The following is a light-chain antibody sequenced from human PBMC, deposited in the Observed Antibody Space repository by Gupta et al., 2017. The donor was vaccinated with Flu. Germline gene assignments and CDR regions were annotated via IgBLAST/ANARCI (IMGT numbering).Light chain of an antibody. J-gene: IGLJ1*01. CDR1: ISNIGTVYD. V-gene: IGLV1-40*01. CDR2: ATN. Sequence: QSMLTQPPSVSGAPGQRVTLSCTGSISNIGTVYDVHWYQHLPGTAPRLLIYATNNRPSGVPDRFSGSKSGTSASLAITGLQAEDEADYYCQSYDSSLIGYVFGTGTKLTVL. CDR3: QSYDSSLIGYV.